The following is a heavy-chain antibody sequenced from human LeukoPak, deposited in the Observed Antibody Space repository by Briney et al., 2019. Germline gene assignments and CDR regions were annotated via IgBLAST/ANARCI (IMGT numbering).Heavy chain of an antibody. CDR3: AREAIVVAAQCYMDG. Sequence: GGSLRLSCAASGFTFSSYAMHAVRQAPGRGLEWVAVISYPGSNKYYAASVRGRFTISSDNSKNKPSLQMNRLTAEDTAVYYCAREAIVVAAQCYMDGWGKGTTVTVSS. V-gene: IGHV3-30*01. CDR2: ISYPGSNK. D-gene: IGHD2-15*01. CDR1: GFTFSSYA. J-gene: IGHJ6*03.